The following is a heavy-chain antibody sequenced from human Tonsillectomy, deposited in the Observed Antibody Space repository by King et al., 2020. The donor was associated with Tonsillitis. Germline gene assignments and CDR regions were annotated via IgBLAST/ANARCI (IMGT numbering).Heavy chain of an antibody. D-gene: IGHD4-17*01. CDR2: ISYDGANK. Sequence: VPLVESGGGVVQPGRSLRLSWLAAGFIFHNYDMHWVRQAPGKGREWVAVISYDGANKYYADSVKGRFTISRDNSKNTLYLQMNSLRAEDTAVYCCAKVYHDYGDYAISLWGQGTLVTVSS. CDR3: AKVYHDYGDYAISL. CDR1: GFIFHNYD. J-gene: IGHJ4*02. V-gene: IGHV3-30*18.